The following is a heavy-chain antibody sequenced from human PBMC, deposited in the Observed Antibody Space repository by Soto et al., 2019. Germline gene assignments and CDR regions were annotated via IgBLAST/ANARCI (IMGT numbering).Heavy chain of an antibody. CDR2: IKQDGSEK. CDR3: ARDLGGLLGYCSSTSCLSEHLFYFDY. V-gene: IGHV3-7*01. CDR1: GFTFSSYW. D-gene: IGHD2-2*01. J-gene: IGHJ4*02. Sequence: GGSLRLSCAASGFTFSSYWMSWVRQAPGKGLEWVANIKQDGSEKYYVDSVKGRFTISRDNAKNSLYLQMNSLRAEDTAVYYCARDLGGLLGYCSSTSCLSEHLFYFDYWGQGTLVTVSS.